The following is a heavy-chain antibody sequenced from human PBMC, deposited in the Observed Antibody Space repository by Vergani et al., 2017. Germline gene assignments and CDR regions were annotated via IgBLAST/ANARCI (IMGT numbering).Heavy chain of an antibody. D-gene: IGHD3-22*01. J-gene: IGHJ6*02. CDR2: INHSGST. Sequence: QVQLQQWGAGLLKPSETLSLTCAVYGGSFSGYYWSWIRQPPGKGLEWIGEINHSGSTNYNPSLKSRVTISVDTSKNQFSLKLSSVPAAATAVYYCAGGEPPYYYDSSGYYPPRSYYYGMDVWGQGTTVTVSS. V-gene: IGHV4-34*01. CDR1: GGSFSGYY. CDR3: AGGEPPYYYDSSGYYPPRSYYYGMDV.